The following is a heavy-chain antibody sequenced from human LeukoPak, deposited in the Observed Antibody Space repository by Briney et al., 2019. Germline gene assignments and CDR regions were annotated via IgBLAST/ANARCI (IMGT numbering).Heavy chain of an antibody. J-gene: IGHJ4*02. CDR1: GFTFSSYS. Sequence: PGGSLRLSCAASGFTFSSYSMNWVRQAPGKGLEWVSSISSSSSYIYYADSVKGGFTISRDNAKNSLYLQMNSLRAEDAAVYYCARVWSGCSSTSCYSGYWGQGTLVTVSS. D-gene: IGHD2-2*01. V-gene: IGHV3-21*01. CDR2: ISSSSSYI. CDR3: ARVWSGCSSTSCYSGY.